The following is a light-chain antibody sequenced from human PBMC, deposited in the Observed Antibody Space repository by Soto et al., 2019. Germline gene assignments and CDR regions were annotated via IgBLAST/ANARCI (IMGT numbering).Light chain of an antibody. J-gene: IGLJ1*01. CDR2: EVT. V-gene: IGLV2-14*01. Sequence: QSALTQPASVSGSPGQSITLSCTGTSSDIGGYDYVSWYQQYPLKAPKLIIYEVTNRPSGVSSRFSASKSGNTASLTISGLQAEDEADYYCSSYTGSSGDVFGTGTKVTVL. CDR3: SSYTGSSGDV. CDR1: SSDIGGYDY.